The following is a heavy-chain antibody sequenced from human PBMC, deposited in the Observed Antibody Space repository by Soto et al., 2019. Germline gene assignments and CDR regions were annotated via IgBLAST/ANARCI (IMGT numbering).Heavy chain of an antibody. V-gene: IGHV3-30*03. Sequence: GGSLRLSCAASGFTFTNYDMHWVRQAPGKGLEWMALILHDGSAEYYADSVKGRFTISRDNSKNTLYLQMNSLRAEDTAVYYCARSRDGYSFYFYYDMDGWGQGTTVTVSS. CDR2: ILHDGSAE. CDR3: ARSRDGYSFYFYYDMDG. D-gene: IGHD4-4*01. J-gene: IGHJ6*02. CDR1: GFTFTNYD.